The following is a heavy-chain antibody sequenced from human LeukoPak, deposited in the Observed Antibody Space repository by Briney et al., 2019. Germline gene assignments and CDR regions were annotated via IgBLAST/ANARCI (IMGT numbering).Heavy chain of an antibody. CDR3: ARALYGNYFDY. CDR2: INSDGSST. D-gene: IGHD3-10*01. CDR1: GFTFSSYW. J-gene: IGHJ4*02. Sequence: PGGSLRLSCAACGFTFSSYWMHWVRQAPGKGLVWVSRINSDGSSTTYADSVKGRFTISRDNAKNTLYLQMNSLRAEDTAVYYCARALYGNYFDYWGQGTLVTVSS. V-gene: IGHV3-74*01.